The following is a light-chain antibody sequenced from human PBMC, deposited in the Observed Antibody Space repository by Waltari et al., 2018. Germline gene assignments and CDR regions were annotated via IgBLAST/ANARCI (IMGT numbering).Light chain of an antibody. V-gene: IGKV1-5*03. CDR2: KAS. CDR1: QSISSW. J-gene: IGKJ1*01. Sequence: IQLTQSPSTLSASVGDRVTITFLASQSISSWLVWYQQKPGKAPKLLIYKASSLESGVPSRFSGSGSGTEFTLTISSLQPDDFATYYCQQYNSYPWTFGQGTKVEIK. CDR3: QQYNSYPWT.